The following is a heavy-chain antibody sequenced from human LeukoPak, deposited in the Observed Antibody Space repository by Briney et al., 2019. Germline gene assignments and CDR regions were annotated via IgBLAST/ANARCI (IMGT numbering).Heavy chain of an antibody. Sequence: SETLSLTCIASGGSINAYFWSWIRQPAGRGLEWIGRIYPGGSTDYNPSLKSRVTMSVDTSKNHFSLRLSSVTTADTAVYYCAREEKDYYDGSGYYCDYWGQGTLVTVSS. CDR3: AREEKDYYDGSGYYCDY. D-gene: IGHD3-22*01. J-gene: IGHJ4*02. CDR1: GGSINAYF. CDR2: IYPGGST. V-gene: IGHV4-4*07.